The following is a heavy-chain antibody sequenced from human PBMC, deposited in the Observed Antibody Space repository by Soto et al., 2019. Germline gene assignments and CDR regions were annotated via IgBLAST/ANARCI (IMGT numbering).Heavy chain of an antibody. CDR2: MYQSGNA. Sequence: ASETLSLTCAVSGYSISSGYYWGWIRQPPGKGLEWIGSMYQSGNAYYNPSLKSRVTISVDTSKNQFSLQLNSVTAADTAVYYCVRDSTGYDTLIGYFSYGMDVWGQGTTVTVSS. J-gene: IGHJ6*02. CDR3: VRDSTGYDTLIGYFSYGMDV. D-gene: IGHD3-9*01. V-gene: IGHV4-38-2*02. CDR1: GYSISSGYY.